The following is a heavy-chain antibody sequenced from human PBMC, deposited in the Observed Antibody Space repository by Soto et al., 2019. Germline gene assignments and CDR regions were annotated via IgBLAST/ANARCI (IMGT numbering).Heavy chain of an antibody. D-gene: IGHD3-22*01. CDR3: ARPTGSGYYDY. Sequence: QVQLQESGPGLVKPSETLSLTCTVSGGSISSYYWSWIRQPPGKGLEWIGYIYYSGSTNYNPSLKSRVTISVDTSKNQFSLTLSSVTAADTAVYYWARPTGSGYYDYWGQGTLVTVSS. V-gene: IGHV4-59*08. CDR2: IYYSGST. CDR1: GGSISSYY. J-gene: IGHJ4*02.